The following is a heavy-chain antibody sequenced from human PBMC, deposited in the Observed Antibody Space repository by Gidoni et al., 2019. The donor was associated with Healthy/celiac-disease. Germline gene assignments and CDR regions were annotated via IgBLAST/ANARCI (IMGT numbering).Heavy chain of an antibody. Sequence: QVQLVQSGAEVKKPGASVKVSCKASGYTFTSYAMHWVRQAPGQRLEWMGWINAGNGNTKYSQKFQGRVTITRDTSASTAYMELSSLRSEDTAVYYCARGEAYSPWSPNPYYYDSSGYYVEGYFDYWGQGTLVTVSS. D-gene: IGHD3-22*01. J-gene: IGHJ4*02. CDR3: ARGEAYSPWSPNPYYYDSSGYYVEGYFDY. V-gene: IGHV1-3*01. CDR2: INAGNGNT. CDR1: GYTFTSYA.